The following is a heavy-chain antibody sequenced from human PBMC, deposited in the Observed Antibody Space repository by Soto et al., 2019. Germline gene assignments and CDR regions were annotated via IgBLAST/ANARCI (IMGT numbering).Heavy chain of an antibody. D-gene: IGHD3-10*01. V-gene: IGHV4-34*01. CDR1: GGSLSGYY. J-gene: IGHJ6*04. CDR2: IIHSGST. Sequence: ASETLSLTCAGYGGSLSGYYWSWSRRPPGKGLEWIGEIIHSGSTNYNPSLKSRVTISVDTSKNQFSLKVTSVTAADTAVYYCARGKLLTMVRGVSPMDVCGTGTTVTVSS. CDR3: ARGKLLTMVRGVSPMDV.